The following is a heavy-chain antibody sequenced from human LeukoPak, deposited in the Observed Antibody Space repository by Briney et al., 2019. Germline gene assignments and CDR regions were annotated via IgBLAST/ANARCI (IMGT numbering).Heavy chain of an antibody. V-gene: IGHV4-61*02. Sequence: SETLSLTCTVSGGSISSGSYYWSWIRQPAGKGLEWIGRIYTSGSTNYNPSLKSRVTISVDTSKNQFSLKLSSVTAADTAVYYCARERAVTTYYYFDYWGQGTLVTVSS. CDR3: ARERAVTTYYYFDY. CDR1: GGSISSGSYY. D-gene: IGHD4-17*01. J-gene: IGHJ4*02. CDR2: IYTSGST.